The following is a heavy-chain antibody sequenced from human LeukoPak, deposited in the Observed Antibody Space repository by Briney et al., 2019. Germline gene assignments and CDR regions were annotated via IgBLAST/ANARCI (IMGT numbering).Heavy chain of an antibody. CDR1: GFRLNTCW. CDR3: ARDTLGEGEDANYAVYYFDY. Sequence: GGSLRLPCAASGFRLNTCWMSWVRHAPGKGLEWVANIKQDGNANDYADSVKSRCTISRDNGKHSLYLQMNSLRADDSAVYYCARDTLGEGEDANYAVYYFDYWGQGTVVTVSS. D-gene: IGHD4/OR15-4a*01. CDR2: IKQDGNAN. V-gene: IGHV3-7*01. J-gene: IGHJ4*02.